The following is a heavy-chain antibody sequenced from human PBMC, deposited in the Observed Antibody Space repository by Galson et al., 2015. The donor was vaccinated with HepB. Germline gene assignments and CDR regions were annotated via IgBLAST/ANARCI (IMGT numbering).Heavy chain of an antibody. CDR3: AREKRGGGYSYGYRAFDV. CDR1: EYTFTGFS. D-gene: IGHD5-18*01. J-gene: IGHJ3*01. Sequence: SVKVSCKASEYTFTGFSVLWVRQAPGQGLEWVGRINPNSGDTNYAQKFQARVTMTSDTSIGTAYMELSRLKSDDTAVYYCAREKRGGGYSYGYRAFDVWGQGTMVTVSS. CDR2: INPNSGDT. V-gene: IGHV1-2*06.